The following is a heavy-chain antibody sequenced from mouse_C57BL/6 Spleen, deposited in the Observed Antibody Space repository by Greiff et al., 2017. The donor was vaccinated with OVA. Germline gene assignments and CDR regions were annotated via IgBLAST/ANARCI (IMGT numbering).Heavy chain of an antibody. CDR1: GYTFTSYW. J-gene: IGHJ2*01. V-gene: IGHV1-59*01. D-gene: IGHD1-1*01. CDR3: ARSPSYYYGVDY. CDR2: IDPSDSYT. Sequence: QVQLQQPGAELVRPGTSVKLSCKASGYTFTSYWMHWVKQRPGQGLEWIGVIDPSDSYTNYNQKFKGKATLTVDTSSSTAYMQLSSLTSEDSAVYYCARSPSYYYGVDYWGQCTTLTVAS.